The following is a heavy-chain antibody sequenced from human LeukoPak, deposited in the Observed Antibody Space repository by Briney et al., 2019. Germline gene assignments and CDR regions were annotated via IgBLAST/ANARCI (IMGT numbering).Heavy chain of an antibody. CDR3: ARQVWELRTNWFDP. Sequence: SETLSLTCRVSGGSISSYYWSGIRQAPGKGLEGIGYMYYNGNANYNHSLKSRLTISIASSKTQFSLKLRSVTAADTAVYYCARQVWELRTNWFDPWGQGTRVTVSS. D-gene: IGHD1-26*01. J-gene: IGHJ5*02. CDR2: MYYNGNA. CDR1: GGSISSYY. V-gene: IGHV4-59*08.